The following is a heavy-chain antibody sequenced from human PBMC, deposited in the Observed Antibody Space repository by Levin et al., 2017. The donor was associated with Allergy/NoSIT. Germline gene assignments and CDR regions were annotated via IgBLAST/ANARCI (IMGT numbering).Heavy chain of an antibody. V-gene: IGHV1-8*01. CDR3: ARVPYSSSWYPGRSYYYYMDV. CDR1: GYTFTSYD. D-gene: IGHD6-13*01. CDR2: MNPNSGNT. Sequence: ASVKVSCKASGYTFTSYDINWVRQATGQGLEWMGWMNPNSGNTGYAQKFQGRVTMTRNTSISTAYMELSSLRSEDTAVYYCARVPYSSSWYPGRSYYYYMDVWGKGTTVTVSS. J-gene: IGHJ6*03.